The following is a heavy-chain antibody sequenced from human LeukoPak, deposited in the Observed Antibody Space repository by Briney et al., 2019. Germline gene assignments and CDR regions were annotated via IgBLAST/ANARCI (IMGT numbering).Heavy chain of an antibody. CDR3: ARATYDSSGYYPDY. CDR1: GDSIRSYY. CDR2: IYYSGST. D-gene: IGHD3-22*01. V-gene: IGHV4-59*01. Sequence: PSETLSLTCTVSGDSIRSYYWSWIRQPPGKGLEWIGYIYYSGSTNYNPSLKSRVTISVDTSKNQFSLKLSSVTAADTAVYYCARATYDSSGYYPDYWGQGTLVTVSS. J-gene: IGHJ4*02.